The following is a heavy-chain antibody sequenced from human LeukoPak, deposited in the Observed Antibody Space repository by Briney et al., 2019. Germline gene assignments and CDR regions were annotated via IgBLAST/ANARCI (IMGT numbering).Heavy chain of an antibody. CDR1: GFTFSSYS. CDR2: ISSSSSNI. V-gene: IGHV3-48*01. J-gene: IGHJ3*02. CDR3: ARAYYDSSGYYPSAFDI. D-gene: IGHD3-22*01. Sequence: GGSLRLSCAASGFTFSSYSMNWIRQAPGKGLEWVSYISSSSSNIYYAESVKGRFTVSRDNAKNSLYLQMNSLRAEDTAVYYCARAYYDSSGYYPSAFDIWGQGTMVTVSS.